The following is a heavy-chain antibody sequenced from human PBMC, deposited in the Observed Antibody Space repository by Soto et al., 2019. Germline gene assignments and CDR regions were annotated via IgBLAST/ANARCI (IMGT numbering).Heavy chain of an antibody. CDR1: GGSISSGGYY. Sequence: SETLSLTCTVSGGSISSGGYYWSWIRQHPGKGLEWIGYIYYSGSTYYNPSLKSRVTVSVDTSKNQFSLKLSSVTAADTAVYYCARGTGYCSSTSCRRTYDYWGQGTLVTVSS. D-gene: IGHD2-2*01. V-gene: IGHV4-31*03. CDR3: ARGTGYCSSTSCRRTYDY. J-gene: IGHJ4*02. CDR2: IYYSGST.